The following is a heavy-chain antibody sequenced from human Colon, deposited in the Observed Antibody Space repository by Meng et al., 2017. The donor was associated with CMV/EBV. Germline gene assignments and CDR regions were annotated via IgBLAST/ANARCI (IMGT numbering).Heavy chain of an antibody. V-gene: IGHV3-7*01. D-gene: IGHD3-9*01. CDR1: GFTFSSYE. CDR3: TRGQAIIYV. CDR2: IKQDGSEQ. J-gene: IGHJ4*02. Sequence: GESLKISCAASGFTFSSYEMNWVRQAPGKGLEWVANIKQDGSEQNYVDSVKGRFTISRDNAKNSLYLQMNSLRAEDTAVYYCTRGQAIIYVWGQGTLVTVSS.